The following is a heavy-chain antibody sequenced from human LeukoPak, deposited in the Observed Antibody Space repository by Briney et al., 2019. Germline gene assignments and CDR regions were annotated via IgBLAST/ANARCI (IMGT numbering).Heavy chain of an antibody. V-gene: IGHV3-7*01. CDR2: IKQDGSEK. CDR3: ARESYSSSWFDY. J-gene: IGHJ4*02. D-gene: IGHD6-13*01. Sequence: GGSLRLSCAASGFTFSSNWMSWVRQAPGKGLEWVANIKQDGSEKYYVDSVKGRFTISRDNAKNSLYLQMNSLRAEDTAVYYCARESYSSSWFDYWGQGTLVTVSS. CDR1: GFTFSSNW.